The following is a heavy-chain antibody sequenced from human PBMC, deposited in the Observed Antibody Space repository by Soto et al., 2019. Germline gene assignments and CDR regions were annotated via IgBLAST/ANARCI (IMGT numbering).Heavy chain of an antibody. D-gene: IGHD6-13*01. J-gene: IGHJ6*02. Sequence: GGSLRLSCAASGFTFSSYGMHWVRQAPGKGLEWVAVISYDGSNKYYADSVKGRFTISRDNSKNTLYLQMNSLRAEDTAVYYCAKDLWSRGSSSWFDYYYYGMDVWGQGTTVTVSS. CDR3: AKDLWSRGSSSWFDYYYYGMDV. V-gene: IGHV3-30*18. CDR2: ISYDGSNK. CDR1: GFTFSSYG.